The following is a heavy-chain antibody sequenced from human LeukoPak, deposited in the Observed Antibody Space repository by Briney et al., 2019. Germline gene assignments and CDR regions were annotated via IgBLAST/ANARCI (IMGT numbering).Heavy chain of an antibody. CDR3: ARGFRYDSSGYLIFDY. V-gene: IGHV4-34*01. CDR2: INHSGST. CDR1: GGSISSYY. Sequence: SETLSLTCTVSGGSISSYYWSWIRQPPGKGLEWIGEINHSGSTNYNPSLKSRVTISVDTSKNQFSLKLSSVTAADTAVYYCARGFRYDSSGYLIFDYWGQGTLVTVSS. D-gene: IGHD3-22*01. J-gene: IGHJ4*02.